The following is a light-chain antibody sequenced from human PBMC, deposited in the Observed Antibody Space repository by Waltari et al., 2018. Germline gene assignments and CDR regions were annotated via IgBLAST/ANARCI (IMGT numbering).Light chain of an antibody. J-gene: IGKJ4*01. CDR1: ESVSTY. CDR2: DSS. V-gene: IGKV3-11*01. CDR3: QQRYKWPLT. Sequence: EIVLTQSPATLSLSPGERATLSCRAIESVSTYFAWYQRRPGQPPRLLIYDSSSRATGSPARFSGSGSGADCTLTISSLAPEYFAVYYWQQRYKWPLTFGGGSKVEI.